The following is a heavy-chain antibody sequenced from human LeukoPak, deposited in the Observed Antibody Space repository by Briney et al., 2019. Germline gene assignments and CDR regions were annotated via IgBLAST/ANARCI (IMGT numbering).Heavy chain of an antibody. J-gene: IGHJ4*02. CDR3: TRAVAGGYDY. CDR1: GFTISNHW. V-gene: IGHV3-74*01. D-gene: IGHD6-19*01. Sequence: GGSLRLSCVASGFTISNHWMHWVRQAPGKGLVWVSRINSDGSTISYADSVKGRFTISRDTAENTLYLRMNSLTTEDTAIYYCTRAVAGGYDYWGQGTLVTVSS. CDR2: INSDGSTI.